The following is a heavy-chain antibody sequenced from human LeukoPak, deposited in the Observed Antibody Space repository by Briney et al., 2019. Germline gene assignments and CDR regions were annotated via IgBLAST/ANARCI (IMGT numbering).Heavy chain of an antibody. CDR3: AALSFSSGWYVPDDY. J-gene: IGHJ4*02. CDR2: IIVGSGNT. D-gene: IGHD6-19*01. CDR1: GFTFTSSA. Sequence: SVKVSCKASGFTFTSSAVQWVRQARGQRLEWIGWIIVGSGNTNYAQKFQERVTITRDMSTRTAYMEVSSLRSEDTAVYYCAALSFSSGWYVPDDYWGQGTLVTVSS. V-gene: IGHV1-58*01.